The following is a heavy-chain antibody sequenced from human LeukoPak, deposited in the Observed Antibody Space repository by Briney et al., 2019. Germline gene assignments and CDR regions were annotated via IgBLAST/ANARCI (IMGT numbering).Heavy chain of an antibody. V-gene: IGHV3-21*01. D-gene: IGHD5-18*01. Sequence: GGSLRLSCAASGFTFSIYSMNWVPHSPGKGLEWVSSISSSSSYIYYADSVKGRFTISRDNAKNSLYLQMNSLRAEDTAVYYCARVDTATFDYWGQGTLVTVSS. CDR1: GFTFSIYS. CDR2: ISSSSSYI. J-gene: IGHJ4*02. CDR3: ARVDTATFDY.